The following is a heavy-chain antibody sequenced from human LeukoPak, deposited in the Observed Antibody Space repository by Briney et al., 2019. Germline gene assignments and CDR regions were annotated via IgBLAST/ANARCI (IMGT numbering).Heavy chain of an antibody. CDR2: IDWDDDK. CDR1: GFPLTTTGMC. D-gene: IGHD3/OR15-3a*01. CDR3: ARRRTGDYFDY. Sequence: SGPALVKPTQTLTLTCTFSGFPLTTTGMCVSWIRQPPGKALEWLARIDWDDDKYYSTSLKTRLTISKDTSKNQVVLTMTNMDPVDTDTYYCARRRTGDYFDYWGQGTLVTVSS. J-gene: IGHJ4*02. V-gene: IGHV2-70*11.